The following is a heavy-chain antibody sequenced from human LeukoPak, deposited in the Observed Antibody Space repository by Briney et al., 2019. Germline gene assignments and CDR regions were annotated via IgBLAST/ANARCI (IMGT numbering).Heavy chain of an antibody. CDR2: IYYSGST. J-gene: IGHJ3*02. V-gene: IGHV4-59*01. Sequence: SETLSLTCTVSGGSISSYYWSWIRQPPGKGLEWMGYIYYSGSTNYHPSLQRRATISVDTSKPQFSLKLSSVTAADTAVYYCARDMCGGECQHYAFDIWGQGTRVTVSS. D-gene: IGHD2-21*01. CDR1: GGSISSYY. CDR3: ARDMCGGECQHYAFDI.